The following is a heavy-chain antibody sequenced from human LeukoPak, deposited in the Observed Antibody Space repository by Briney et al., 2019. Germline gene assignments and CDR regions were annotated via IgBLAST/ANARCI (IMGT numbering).Heavy chain of an antibody. Sequence: SETLSLTCAVYGGSFSGYYWSWIRQPPGKGLEWIGEINHSGSTNYNPSLKSRVIISVDTSKNQFSLKLSSVTAADTAVYYCARGRVQGYCSGGSCYSPGVRLFDYWGQGTLVTVSS. J-gene: IGHJ4*02. D-gene: IGHD2-15*01. V-gene: IGHV4-34*01. CDR1: GGSFSGYY. CDR3: ARGRVQGYCSGGSCYSPGVRLFDY. CDR2: INHSGST.